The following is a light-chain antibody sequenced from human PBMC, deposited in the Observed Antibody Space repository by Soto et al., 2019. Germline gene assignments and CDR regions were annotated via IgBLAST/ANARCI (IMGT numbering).Light chain of an antibody. Sequence: LSVSAGDRVTIPCRASQMISRYLNWYHQKPGKSPKLLSYAASSLQSGGPSRCSGSGSGTDCTLTSSCRQPEDVASYYGQQSYITTIRFGQGALLEI. CDR2: AAS. CDR1: QMISRY. V-gene: IGKV1-39*01. J-gene: IGKJ5*01. CDR3: QQSYITTIR.